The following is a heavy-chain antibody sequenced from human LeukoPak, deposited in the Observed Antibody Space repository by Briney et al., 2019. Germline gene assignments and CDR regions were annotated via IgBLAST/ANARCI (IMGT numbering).Heavy chain of an antibody. D-gene: IGHD6-13*01. CDR1: GGSISSYY. J-gene: IGHJ6*03. Sequence: SETVSLTCTVSGGSISSYYWTWIRQPPGKGLERIGYIYSSGNTDYNPSLNSRVTISLDMSKNQFSLKLSSVTAADTAVYYCARGPHSSSWSGGYYYYMDVWAKGTTVTVSS. CDR3: ARGPHSSSWSGGYYYYMDV. V-gene: IGHV4-59*01. CDR2: IYSSGNT.